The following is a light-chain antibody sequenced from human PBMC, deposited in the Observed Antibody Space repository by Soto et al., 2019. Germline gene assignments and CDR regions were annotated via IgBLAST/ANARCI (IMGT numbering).Light chain of an antibody. J-gene: IGKJ5*01. CDR2: GAS. CDR3: QKYGDSSIT. V-gene: IGKV3-20*01. CDR1: QTVSSY. Sequence: EIVLTQSPATLPLSPVERATLSCKASQTVSSYVAWYKHKPGQAPRILIYGASRRATDIPDRVSGSGSGTDFALTISRLEPEDFEVYFCQKYGDSSITFGQGTRLEIK.